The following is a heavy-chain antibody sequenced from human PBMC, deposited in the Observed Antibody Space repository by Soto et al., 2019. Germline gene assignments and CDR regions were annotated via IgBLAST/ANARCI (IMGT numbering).Heavy chain of an antibody. CDR2: ISSDGSRK. V-gene: IGHV3-30*18. J-gene: IGHJ3*02. CDR3: AKDPTIAPRWALDI. Sequence: GGSLRLSCAASGFTFSNYGMHWVRQAPGKGPEWVAVISSDGSRKDYADFVKGRFTISRDDAKNTLYLQMNSLRTDDTALYYCAKDPTIAPRWALDIWGQGTLVTVSS. CDR1: GFTFSNYG. D-gene: IGHD6-13*01.